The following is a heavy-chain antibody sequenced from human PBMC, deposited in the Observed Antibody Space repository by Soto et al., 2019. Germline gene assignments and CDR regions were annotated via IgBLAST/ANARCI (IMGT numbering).Heavy chain of an antibody. V-gene: IGHV4-59*01. CDR2: IYYSEST. J-gene: IGHJ5*02. CDR1: GGSMSSYY. CDR3: ARAHHCTAGSCSSFSWFDP. D-gene: IGHD2-15*01. Sequence: PSETLSLTCTVSGGSMSSYYWSWIRQSPGKGLQYIGYIYYSESTNYNPSLKSRVTISVDTSRNQFSLKLSSVTAADTAVYYCARAHHCTAGSCSSFSWFDPWGQGTLVTVSS.